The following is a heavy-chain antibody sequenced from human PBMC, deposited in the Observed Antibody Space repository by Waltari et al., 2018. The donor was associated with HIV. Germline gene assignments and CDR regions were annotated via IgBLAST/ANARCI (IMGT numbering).Heavy chain of an antibody. Sequence: EVQLVESGGAVIQPGGSLRLSCAASGFNFRDFTIHWVRQAPGRGLGWRSFGNGDGTHTNYADSVRGRFAVSRDNSKNSVSLFMSNLRSEDTALYYCTKEKWGSNWSAFDAWGQGTPVVVSS. CDR1: GFNFRDFT. CDR3: TKEKWGSNWSAFDA. D-gene: IGHD4-4*01. CDR2: GNGDGTHT. V-gene: IGHV3-43*01. J-gene: IGHJ3*01.